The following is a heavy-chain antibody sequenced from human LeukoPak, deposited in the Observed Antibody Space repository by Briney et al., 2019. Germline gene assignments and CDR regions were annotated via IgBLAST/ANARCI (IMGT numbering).Heavy chain of an antibody. CDR3: ARAFMYYYGSGSGLGYMDV. J-gene: IGHJ6*03. D-gene: IGHD3-10*01. CDR1: GYTFSIYA. V-gene: IGHV3-30*04. Sequence: GGSLRLSCAASGYTFSIYAMHWVRQAPGKGLEWVAVISYDGSNKYYADSVKGRFTISRDNSKNTLYLQMNSLRAEDTAVYYCARAFMYYYGSGSGLGYMDVWGKGTTVTVSS. CDR2: ISYDGSNK.